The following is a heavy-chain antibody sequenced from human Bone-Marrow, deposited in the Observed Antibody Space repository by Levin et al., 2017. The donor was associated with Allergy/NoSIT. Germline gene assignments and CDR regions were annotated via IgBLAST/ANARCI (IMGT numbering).Heavy chain of an antibody. V-gene: IGHV3-7*03. Sequence: GGSLRLSCAASGFTFDNYWMTWVRQSPGKGLEWVANIKPDGTDKYYAESVKGRFTISRDNARSSLFLQMNYLGTDDTAVYFCARDTTVGGEAWGQGTLVTVAS. J-gene: IGHJ5*02. D-gene: IGHD4-11*01. CDR2: IKPDGTDK. CDR1: GFTFDNYW. CDR3: ARDTTVGGEA.